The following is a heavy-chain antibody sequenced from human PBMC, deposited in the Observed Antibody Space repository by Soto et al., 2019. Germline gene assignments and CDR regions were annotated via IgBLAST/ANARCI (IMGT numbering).Heavy chain of an antibody. CDR1: GGTFSSYA. Sequence: GASVKVSCKASGGTFSSYAISWVRQAPGQGLEWMGGIIPIFGTANYAQKFQGRVTITADKSTSTAYMELSSLRSEDTAVYYCARDDSTLYSSSPFGMDVWGQGTTVTVSS. J-gene: IGHJ6*02. V-gene: IGHV1-69*06. D-gene: IGHD6-13*01. CDR2: IIPIFGTA. CDR3: ARDDSTLYSSSPFGMDV.